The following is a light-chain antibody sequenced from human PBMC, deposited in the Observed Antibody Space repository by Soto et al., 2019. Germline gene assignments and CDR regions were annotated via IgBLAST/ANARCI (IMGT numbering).Light chain of an antibody. J-gene: IGLJ2*01. V-gene: IGLV2-14*01. Sequence: QSVLTQPASVSGSPGQSITISCTGTSSDVGGYNYVSWYQQHPGKAPKLMIYEVSDRPSGVSNRFSGSKSGNTASLTISGLQAEDEAYYYCSSYTTSSTMIFGGGTKVT. CDR3: SSYTTSSTMI. CDR1: SSDVGGYNY. CDR2: EVS.